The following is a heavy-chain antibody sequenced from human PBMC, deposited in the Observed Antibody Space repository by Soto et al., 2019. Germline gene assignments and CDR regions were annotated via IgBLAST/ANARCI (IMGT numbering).Heavy chain of an antibody. J-gene: IGHJ4*02. CDR3: ARGKDWFPVGN. V-gene: IGHV4-59*01. Sequence: SETLSLTCTVSGGSISSNYWSWIRQPPGKGLEWIGYIYESGSTKFNPSLKSRVSISGDTSKNKFSLNLSSVTAADTAVYFCARGKDWFPVGNWGQGTLVTVSS. CDR2: IYESGST. CDR1: GGSISSNY. D-gene: IGHD3-9*01.